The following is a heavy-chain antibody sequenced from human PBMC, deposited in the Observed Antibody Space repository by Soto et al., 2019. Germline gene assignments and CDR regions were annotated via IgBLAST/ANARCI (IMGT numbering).Heavy chain of an antibody. CDR3: ARDGIGGTVFRGFCDY. Sequence: QKYLVESGGGVVQPGGSLRLSCVASGSIFSGYGMHWVRQAPGKGLEWVAVIWYDGSNKYYADSVKGRFTISRDNSKNMLYLQIDSVRAEDTAVYYCARDGIGGTVFRGFCDYWGQGTLVTVSS. J-gene: IGHJ4*02. D-gene: IGHD1-7*01. CDR2: IWYDGSNK. CDR1: GSIFSGYG. V-gene: IGHV3-33*01.